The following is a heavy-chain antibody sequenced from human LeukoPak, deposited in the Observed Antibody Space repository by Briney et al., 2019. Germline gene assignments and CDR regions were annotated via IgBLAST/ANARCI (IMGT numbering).Heavy chain of an antibody. J-gene: IGHJ4*02. Sequence: PGGSLRLSCAASGFTFSRYAMSWVRQAPGKGLVWVSQINNAGRSTNYADPVKGRFTISRDNSKDTLYLQMNSLRAEDTAVYYCARGLGGPDYWGQGTLVTVSS. V-gene: IGHV3-74*01. CDR2: INNAGRST. CDR1: GFTFSRYA. CDR3: ARGLGGPDY. D-gene: IGHD3/OR15-3a*01.